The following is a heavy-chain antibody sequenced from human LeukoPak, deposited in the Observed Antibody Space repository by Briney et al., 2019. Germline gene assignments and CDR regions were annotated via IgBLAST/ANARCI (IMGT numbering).Heavy chain of an antibody. J-gene: IGHJ4*02. V-gene: IGHV1-2*02. CDR3: ARDPSRYYVSGTYYYIDFDY. D-gene: IGHD3-10*01. CDR1: GYIFIGYY. CDR2: VNPNSGGT. Sequence: ASVKVSCKASGYIFIGYYIHWVRQAPGQGLEWLGWVNPNSGGTNYAQNFQGRVTMTRDTSISTAYMELSSLRSDDTAVYYCARDPSRYYVSGTYYYIDFDYWGKGTLVTVSS.